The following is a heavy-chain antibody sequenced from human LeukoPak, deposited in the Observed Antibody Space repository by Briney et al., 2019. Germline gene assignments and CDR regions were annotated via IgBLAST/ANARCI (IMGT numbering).Heavy chain of an antibody. J-gene: IGHJ4*02. CDR2: INPNSGGT. V-gene: IGHV1-2*04. Sequence: ASVKVSCKASGYTFTGYYMHWVRQAPGQGLEWMGWINPNSGGTNYAQKFQGWVTMTRDTSISTAYMELSRLRSDDTAVYYCARDLAAMEDEYYFDYWSQGTLVTVSS. CDR3: ARDLAAMEDEYYFDY. D-gene: IGHD2-2*01. CDR1: GYTFTGYY.